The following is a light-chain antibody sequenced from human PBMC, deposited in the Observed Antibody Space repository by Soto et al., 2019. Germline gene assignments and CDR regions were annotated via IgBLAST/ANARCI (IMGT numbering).Light chain of an antibody. V-gene: IGKV1-5*01. CDR1: QSISSS. J-gene: IGKJ1*01. CDR3: QQYHRYSWT. Sequence: DIQMTQSPSTLSASVGDRVSIACRASQSISSSLAWYQQKPGEAPKLLIYDASSLESGVPSRFSGSGSGTEFTLSINSLQPQDFATYYCQQYHRYSWTFGQGTKVDIK. CDR2: DAS.